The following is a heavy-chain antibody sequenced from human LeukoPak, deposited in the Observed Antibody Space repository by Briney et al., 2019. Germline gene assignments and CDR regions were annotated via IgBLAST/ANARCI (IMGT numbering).Heavy chain of an antibody. Sequence: SETLSLTCAVYGGSFSGYYWSWVRQPPGKGLEWIGEINHSGSTNYNPSLKSRVTISVDTSKNQFSLKLSSVTAADTAVYYCARVGSVDFRSGYETNYFDYWGQGTLVTVSS. D-gene: IGHD3-3*01. V-gene: IGHV4-34*01. CDR2: INHSGST. CDR3: ARVGSVDFRSGYETNYFDY. J-gene: IGHJ4*02. CDR1: GGSFSGYY.